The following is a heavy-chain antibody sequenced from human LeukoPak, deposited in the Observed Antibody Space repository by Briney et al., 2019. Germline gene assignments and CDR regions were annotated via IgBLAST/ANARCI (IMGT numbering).Heavy chain of an antibody. Sequence: GESLKISCKGSGYSFTSYWIGWVRQMPGKGLEWMGIINPGDSDTRYSPSFQGQVTISADKPISTAYLQWSSLKASDTAMYYCARQGGLRYFDWLSGFDPWGQGTLVTVSS. CDR2: INPGDSDT. D-gene: IGHD3-9*01. V-gene: IGHV5-51*01. J-gene: IGHJ5*02. CDR3: ARQGGLRYFDWLSGFDP. CDR1: GYSFTSYW.